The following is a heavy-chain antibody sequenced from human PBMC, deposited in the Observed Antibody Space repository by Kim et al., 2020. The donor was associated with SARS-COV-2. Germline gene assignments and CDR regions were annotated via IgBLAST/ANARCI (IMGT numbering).Heavy chain of an antibody. J-gene: IGHJ4*02. CDR1: GYSISSGYY. CDR3: VLSLLYEFDY. CDR2: IYHSGST. V-gene: IGHV4-38-2*02. D-gene: IGHD2-2*02. Sequence: SETLSLTCTVSGYSISSGYYWGWIRQPPGKGLEWIGSIYHSGSTYYNPSLKSRVTISVDTSKNQFSLKLSSVTAADTAVYYCVLSLLYEFDYWGQGTLVT.